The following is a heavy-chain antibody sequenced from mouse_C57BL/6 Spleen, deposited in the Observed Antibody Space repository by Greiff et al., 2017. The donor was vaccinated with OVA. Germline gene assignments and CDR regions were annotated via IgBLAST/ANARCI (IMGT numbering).Heavy chain of an antibody. D-gene: IGHD4-1*01. J-gene: IGHJ2*01. CDR1: GFTFSSYA. V-gene: IGHV5-4*01. CDR2: ISDGGSYT. CDR3: ASELGHFDY. Sequence: EVQLVESGGGLVKPGGSLKLSCAASGFTFSSYAMSWVRQTPEKRLEWVATISDGGSYTYYPDNVKGRFTISRDNAKNNLYLQMSHLKSEDTAMYYCASELGHFDYWGQGTTLTVSS.